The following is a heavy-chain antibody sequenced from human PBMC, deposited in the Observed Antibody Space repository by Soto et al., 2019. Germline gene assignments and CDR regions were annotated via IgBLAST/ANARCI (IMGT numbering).Heavy chain of an antibody. CDR2: SNSYGSSI. V-gene: IGHV3-74*01. J-gene: IGHJ4*02. Sequence: EVQLVESGGDLVQPGGFLRLSCATSGFTFSRYWMHWVRQVPGKGLVWVSRSNSYGSSISYSDAVKGRFTISRDNAKNTLYLQMNSLRVEDPAVYYCARLPVDTITSLDYWGQGTLVTVSS. CDR1: GFTFSRYW. CDR3: ARLPVDTITSLDY. D-gene: IGHD3-3*01.